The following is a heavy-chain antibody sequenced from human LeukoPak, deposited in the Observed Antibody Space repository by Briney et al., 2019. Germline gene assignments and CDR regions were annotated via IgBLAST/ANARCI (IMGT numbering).Heavy chain of an antibody. CDR2: ISSDGNT. CDR1: GFTVSSSS. V-gene: IGHV3-66*01. D-gene: IGHD6-19*01. J-gene: IGHJ6*02. Sequence: PGGSLSLFCAASGFTVSSSSMNWLRLGPGKGLDWVSVISSDGNTYYADSVEGRFTISRDNSRNTLSLQMHGLRADDTAVYYCARGQEQFSSPWQWGPRRKNFYYYGMDVWGQGTTVTVSS. CDR3: ARGQEQFSSPWQWGPRRKNFYYYGMDV.